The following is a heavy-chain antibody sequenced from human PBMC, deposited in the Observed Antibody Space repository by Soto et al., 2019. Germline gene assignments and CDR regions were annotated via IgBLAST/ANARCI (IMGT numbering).Heavy chain of an antibody. D-gene: IGHD6-6*01. V-gene: IGHV3-64*01. CDR2: ISSNGGST. CDR3: ARDGLAARLFFSYMDV. CDR1: GFTFSSYA. Sequence: EVQLVESGGGLVQPGGSLRLSCAASGFTFSSYAMHWVRQAPGKGLEYVSAISSNGGSTYYANSVKGRFTISRVNSKNTLYLQMGSLRAEDMAVYYCARDGLAARLFFSYMDVWGKGTTVTVSS. J-gene: IGHJ6*03.